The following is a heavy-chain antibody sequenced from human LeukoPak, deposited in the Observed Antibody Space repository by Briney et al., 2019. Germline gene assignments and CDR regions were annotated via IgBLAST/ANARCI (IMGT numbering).Heavy chain of an antibody. D-gene: IGHD1-7*01. CDR2: INHSGGT. V-gene: IGHV4-34*01. J-gene: IGHJ4*02. CDR1: GGSLSGYY. CDR3: ALDQLHRY. Sequence: SETLSLTCAVYGGSLSGYYWSWIRQPPGKGLEWIGEINHSGGTNYNPSLKSRVTISVDTSKNQFSLKLSSVTAADTAVYYCALDQLHRYWGQGTLVTVSS.